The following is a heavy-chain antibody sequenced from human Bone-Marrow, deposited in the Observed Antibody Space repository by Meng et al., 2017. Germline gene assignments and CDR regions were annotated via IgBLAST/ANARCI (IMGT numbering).Heavy chain of an antibody. CDR2: IYPGNSDT. J-gene: IGHJ4*02. D-gene: IGHD2-2*01. CDR1: GYSFTTYW. CDR3: ARHGGYCSSTSCYGYYFDY. Sequence: GESLKISCQASGYSFTTYWIAWVRQMPGKGLEWLGVIYPGNSDTAYSPSLQGQVTISADKSISTAYLQWSSLKASDTAMYYCARHGGYCSSTSCYGYYFDYWGQGTLVTVSS. V-gene: IGHV5-51*01.